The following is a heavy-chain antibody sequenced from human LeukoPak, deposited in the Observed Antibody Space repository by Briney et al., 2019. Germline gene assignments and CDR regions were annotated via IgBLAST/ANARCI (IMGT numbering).Heavy chain of an antibody. V-gene: IGHV4-34*01. CDR1: GGSFSGYY. CDR2: INHSGST. Sequence: SETLSLTCAVYGGSFSGYYWSWIRQPPGKGLEWIGEINHSGSTDYNPSLKSRVTISVDTSKNQFSLKLSSVTAADTAVYYCARGVRFDPWGQGTLVTVSS. J-gene: IGHJ5*02. CDR3: ARGVRFDP.